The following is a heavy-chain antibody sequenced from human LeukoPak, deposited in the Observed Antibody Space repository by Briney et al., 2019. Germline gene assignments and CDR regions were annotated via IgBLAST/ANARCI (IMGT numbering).Heavy chain of an antibody. CDR1: GFTLSIYE. D-gene: IGHD3-10*02. V-gene: IGHV3-48*03. J-gene: IGHJ6*04. Sequence: GGSLRLSCTASGFTLSIYEMNWVRQAPGKGLEWVSYISSSGSTIYYADSVKGRFTISRDNAKNSLYLQMNSLRAEDTAVYYCAELGITMIGGVWGKGTTVTISS. CDR2: ISSSGSTI. CDR3: AELGITMIGGV.